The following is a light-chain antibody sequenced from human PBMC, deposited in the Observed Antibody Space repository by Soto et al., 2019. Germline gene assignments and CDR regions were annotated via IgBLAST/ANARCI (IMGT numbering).Light chain of an antibody. Sequence: QAVVTQPPSASGTPGQTVTISCSGSSSNIGSHNVYWYQQVPGTAPKLLIYSNNQRPSGVPDRFSGSKSGTSASLAISGLRSEDEADYYCSSYTTTSTLVFGGGTKVTVL. CDR3: SSYTTTSTLV. CDR1: SSNIGSHN. V-gene: IGLV1-47*02. J-gene: IGLJ3*02. CDR2: SNN.